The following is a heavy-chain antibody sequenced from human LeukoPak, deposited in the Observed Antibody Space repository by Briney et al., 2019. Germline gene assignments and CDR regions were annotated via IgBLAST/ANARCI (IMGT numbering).Heavy chain of an antibody. D-gene: IGHD4-23*01. CDR2: ISSSGRAI. V-gene: IGHV3-48*03. CDR1: GFTFSSYE. CDR3: ARCPRWAHFDY. Sequence: SGGSLRLSCAGSGFTFSSYEMNWVRQAPGEGLEWVSYISSSGRAIYYADSVKGRFTVSRDNAKNSLYLQMNSLRAEDTAVYYCARCPRWAHFDYWGQGTLVTVCS. J-gene: IGHJ4*02.